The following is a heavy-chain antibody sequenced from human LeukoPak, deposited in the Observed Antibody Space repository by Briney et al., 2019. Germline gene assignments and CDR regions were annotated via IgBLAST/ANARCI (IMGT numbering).Heavy chain of an antibody. CDR3: TTVLRFPYAMDA. D-gene: IGHD2-2*01. CDR2: IKSTTDGGTT. V-gene: IGHV3-15*01. CDR1: GFIFSKAW. Sequence: GGSVRLSCAASGFIFSKAWMSWVRQAPGKGLECFVRIKSTTDGGTTDYVAPVKGRFSISRDDSKNTLYLQMKSLKTEDTAVYYCTTVLRFPYAMDAWGQGTTVTVSS. J-gene: IGHJ6*02.